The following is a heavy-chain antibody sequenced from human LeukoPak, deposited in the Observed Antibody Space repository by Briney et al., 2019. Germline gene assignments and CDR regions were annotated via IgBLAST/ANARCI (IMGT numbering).Heavy chain of an antibody. Sequence: ASVKVSCKAFGFTFSDHYMHWLRQAPGQGLEWMGWIKPDSGATNYAQKFQGRFTVSRDVSISTLYMELSSLTSDDTAMYYCARDHDYGPDYWGQGTLVTVS. V-gene: IGHV1-2*02. CDR2: IKPDSGAT. D-gene: IGHD4/OR15-4a*01. J-gene: IGHJ4*02. CDR3: ARDHDYGPDY. CDR1: GFTFSDHY.